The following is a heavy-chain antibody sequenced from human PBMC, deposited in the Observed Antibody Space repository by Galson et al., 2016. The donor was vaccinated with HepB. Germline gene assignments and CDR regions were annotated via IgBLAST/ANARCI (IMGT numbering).Heavy chain of an antibody. CDR2: ISDSGGRT. CDR3: AKEMFPGPEILVVTAADS. Sequence: SLRLSCAASGFSFSNYAMTWVRQAPATGLEWVAGISDSGGRTYSADSVKGRFIISRDNSQNTLYLQMNSLRGEDTAVYYCAKEMFPGPEILVVTAADSWGQGALVTVSS. V-gene: IGHV3-23*01. D-gene: IGHD2-21*02. CDR1: GFSFSNYA. J-gene: IGHJ5*01.